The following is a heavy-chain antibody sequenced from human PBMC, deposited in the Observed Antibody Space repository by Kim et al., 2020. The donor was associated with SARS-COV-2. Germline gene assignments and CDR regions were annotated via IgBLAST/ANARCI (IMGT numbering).Heavy chain of an antibody. CDR1: GYTFTSYA. D-gene: IGHD2-15*01. J-gene: IGHJ5*02. Sequence: ASVKVSCKASGYTFTSYAMHWVRQAPGQRLEWMGWINAGNGNTKYSQKFQGRVTITRDTSASTAYMELSSLRSEDTAVYYCARRSGYCSGGSCGRGYWFDPWGQGTLVTVSS. V-gene: IGHV1-3*01. CDR2: INAGNGNT. CDR3: ARRSGYCSGGSCGRGYWFDP.